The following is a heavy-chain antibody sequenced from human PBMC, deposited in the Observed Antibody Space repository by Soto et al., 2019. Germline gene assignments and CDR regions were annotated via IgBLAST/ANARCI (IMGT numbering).Heavy chain of an antibody. CDR3: AKNQVDVGGPGYLQYYYGMDV. CDR2: ISGSGGST. V-gene: IGHV3-23*01. D-gene: IGHD2-2*03. Sequence: GGSLRLSCAASGFTFSSYAMSWVRQAPGKGLEWVSAISGSGGSTYYADSVKGRFTISRDNSKNTLYLQMNSLRAEDTAVYYCAKNQVDVGGPGYLQYYYGMDVWGQGTTVTVSS. J-gene: IGHJ6*02. CDR1: GFTFSSYA.